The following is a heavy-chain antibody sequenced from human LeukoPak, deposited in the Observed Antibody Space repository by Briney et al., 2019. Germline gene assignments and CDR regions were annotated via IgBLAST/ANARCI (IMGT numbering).Heavy chain of an antibody. CDR3: ARDLVWFGYMDV. J-gene: IGHJ6*03. CDR1: GFSVSTNY. V-gene: IGHV3-74*01. CDR2: INSDGSST. D-gene: IGHD3-10*01. Sequence: GGSLRLSCAASGFSVSTNYMSWVRQAPGKGLVWVSRINSDGSSTSYADSVKGRFTISRDNAKNTLYLQMNSLRAEDTAVYYCARDLVWFGYMDVWGKGTTVTISS.